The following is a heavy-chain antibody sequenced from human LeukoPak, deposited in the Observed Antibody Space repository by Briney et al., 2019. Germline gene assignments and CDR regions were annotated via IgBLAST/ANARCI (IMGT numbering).Heavy chain of an antibody. CDR1: GGSISSYY. Sequence: SETLSLTCTVSGGSISSYYWSWIRQPPGKGLEWVGYIYYSGSTNYNPSLKSRVTISVNTSKNQFSLKLSSVTAADTAGYYCARDRGFEELVPFDYWGQGTLVTVSS. CDR3: ARDRGFEELVPFDY. V-gene: IGHV4-59*01. CDR2: IYYSGST. D-gene: IGHD1-26*01. J-gene: IGHJ4*02.